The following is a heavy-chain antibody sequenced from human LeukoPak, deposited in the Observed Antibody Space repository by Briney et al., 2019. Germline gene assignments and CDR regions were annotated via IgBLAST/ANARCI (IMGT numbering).Heavy chain of an antibody. CDR1: GFTFSSYG. J-gene: IGHJ6*03. Sequence: GGSLRLSCAASGFTFSSYGMHWVRQAPGKGLEWVAFIRYDGSNKYYADSVKGRFTISRDNSKNTLYLQMNSLRAEDTAVYYCAKDRRVVVPAHHYYYYMDVWGKGTTVTISS. D-gene: IGHD2-2*01. CDR3: AKDRRVVVPAHHYYYYMDV. CDR2: IRYDGSNK. V-gene: IGHV3-30*02.